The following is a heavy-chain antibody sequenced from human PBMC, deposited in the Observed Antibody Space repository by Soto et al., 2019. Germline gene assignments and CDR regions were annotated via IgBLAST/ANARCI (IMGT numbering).Heavy chain of an antibody. Sequence: SETLSLTCTVSGGSISSGDYYWSWIRQPPGKGLEWIGYIYYRESTYYNPSLKSRVTISVDTSKNQYYLKLSSVTAADRVVYYCAREVRYQFIEYYGKDVWGYGTLVTVPS. CDR3: AREVRYQFIEYYGKDV. J-gene: IGHJ6*04. CDR2: IYYREST. CDR1: GGSISSGDYY. V-gene: IGHV4-30-4*01. D-gene: IGHD1-20*01.